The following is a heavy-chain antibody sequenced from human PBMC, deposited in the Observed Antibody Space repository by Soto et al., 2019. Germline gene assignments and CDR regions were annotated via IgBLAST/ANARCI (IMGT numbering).Heavy chain of an antibody. Sequence: QITLKESGPTLVKPTQTPTLTCTFSGFSLTTSGVGVGWIRQPPGKALEWLALIYWDDDKRYSPSLKSRLTITKDTSKNQVVLTMTNMDAVDTATYYCAHRRDSSVYFDHWGQGTRVTVSS. D-gene: IGHD3-22*01. CDR2: IYWDDDK. J-gene: IGHJ4*02. CDR3: AHRRDSSVYFDH. V-gene: IGHV2-5*02. CDR1: GFSLTTSGVG.